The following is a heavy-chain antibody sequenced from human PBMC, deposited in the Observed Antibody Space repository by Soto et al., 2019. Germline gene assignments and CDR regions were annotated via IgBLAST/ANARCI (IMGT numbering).Heavy chain of an antibody. J-gene: IGHJ6*02. V-gene: IGHV3-23*01. CDR3: AKTKNSGSYPRNYYYGMDV. D-gene: IGHD1-26*01. CDR1: GFTFSGYG. CDR2: ISVSGDTT. Sequence: PGGSLRLSCAASGFTFSGYGMTWVRQAPGKGLEWVSVISVSGDTTYYVDSVKGRFTISRDNSKNTVFLQMNSLRAEDTAIYYCAKTKNSGSYPRNYYYGMDVWGQGTTVTVYS.